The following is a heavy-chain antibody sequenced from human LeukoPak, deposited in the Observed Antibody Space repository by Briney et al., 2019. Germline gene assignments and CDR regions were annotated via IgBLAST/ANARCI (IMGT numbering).Heavy chain of an antibody. D-gene: IGHD3-3*01. CDR3: ARGPLDTFVPYYDFWSSYYYYGMDV. V-gene: IGHV1-8*01. Sequence: ASVNVSCKASGYTFTSYDINWVRQATGQGLEWMGWMNLNSGNTGYAQKFQGRVTMTRNTSISTAYMELSSLRSEDTAVYYCARGPLDTFVPYYDFWSSYYYYGMDVWGQGTTVTVSS. CDR2: MNLNSGNT. CDR1: GYTFTSYD. J-gene: IGHJ6*02.